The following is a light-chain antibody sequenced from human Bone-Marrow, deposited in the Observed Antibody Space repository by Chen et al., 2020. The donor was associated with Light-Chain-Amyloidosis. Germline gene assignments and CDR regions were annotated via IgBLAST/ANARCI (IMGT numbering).Light chain of an antibody. V-gene: IGLV3-25*03. CDR1: DLPTKY. Sequence: SYELPQPPSVSVSPGQTARITCSGDDLPTKYAYWYQQKPGQAPVLVINRDTERPSGMSERFSGSSSGTTATLTISGVQAEDEADYHCQSADSSGTYEVIFGGGTKLTVL. J-gene: IGLJ2*01. CDR2: RDT. CDR3: QSADSSGTYEVI.